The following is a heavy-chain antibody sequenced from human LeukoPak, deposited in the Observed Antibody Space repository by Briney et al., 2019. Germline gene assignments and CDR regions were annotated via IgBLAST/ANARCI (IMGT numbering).Heavy chain of an antibody. Sequence: GGSLRLSCAASGFTFSSYAMHWVRQAPGKGLEWVAVISYDGSNTYYADSVKGRFTISRDNSKNTLYLQMNSLRTEDMGVYFCARGSAYYYSSAEYFQHWGQGTPVTVSS. CDR3: ARGSAYYYSSAEYFQH. D-gene: IGHD4/OR15-4a*01. J-gene: IGHJ1*01. CDR2: ISYDGSNT. CDR1: GFTFSSYA. V-gene: IGHV3-30*04.